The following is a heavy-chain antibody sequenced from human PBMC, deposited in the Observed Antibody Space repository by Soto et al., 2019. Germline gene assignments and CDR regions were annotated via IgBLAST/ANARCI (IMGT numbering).Heavy chain of an antibody. D-gene: IGHD1-20*01. CDR1: GGSFSCYK. CDR2: INHSGNT. Sequence: QVQLQQWGAGLLKPSETLSLTCAVYGGSFSCYKWSWIRQPPGKGLEWMGEINHSGNTNYSPSLKSRVTISVDTSKNQFSLKLSSVTAADTAVYYCARGSRYNHGMDVWGQGTTVTVSS. V-gene: IGHV4-34*01. CDR3: ARGSRYNHGMDV. J-gene: IGHJ6*02.